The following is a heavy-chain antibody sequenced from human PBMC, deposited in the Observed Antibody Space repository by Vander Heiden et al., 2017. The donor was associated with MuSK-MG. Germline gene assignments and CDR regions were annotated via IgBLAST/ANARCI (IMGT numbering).Heavy chain of an antibody. V-gene: IGHV3-7*03. Sequence: EVQLVESGGGLVQPGGSLRLSCVVSGFTFSTYWMNWVRRAPGKGLEWVANIKQEGSEKNYVDSVKGRFTISRDNAKNSLYLQMNSLRAEDTAVYYCARLQAGYWCQGTLVTVSS. CDR3: ARLQAGY. CDR2: IKQEGSEK. J-gene: IGHJ4*02. CDR1: GFTFSTYW.